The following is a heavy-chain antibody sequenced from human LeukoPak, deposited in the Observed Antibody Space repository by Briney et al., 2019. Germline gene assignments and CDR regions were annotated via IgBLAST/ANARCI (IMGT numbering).Heavy chain of an antibody. D-gene: IGHD3-22*01. J-gene: IGHJ4*02. CDR3: AAADDSSGYWTIDY. CDR2: IIPIFGTA. V-gene: IGHV1-69*13. CDR1: EGTFSSYA. Sequence: EASVKVSCKASEGTFSSYAISWVRQAPGQGLEWMGGIIPIFGTANYAQKFQGRVTITADESTSTAYMELSSLRSEDTAVYYCAAADDSSGYWTIDYWGQGTLVTVSS.